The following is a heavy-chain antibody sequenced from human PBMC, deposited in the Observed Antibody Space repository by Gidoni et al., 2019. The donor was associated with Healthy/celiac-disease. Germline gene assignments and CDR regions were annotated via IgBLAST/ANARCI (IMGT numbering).Heavy chain of an antibody. J-gene: IGHJ4*02. Sequence: QVQLVQSGADVKKPGASVKVSCQASGYTFTSYGIHWVRQAPGQRLEWMGWLNAGNGNTKYSQKFQGRVTITRDTSASTVYMELSSLRSEDSAVYFCARGWDLLFSFDYWGQGTLVTVSS. D-gene: IGHD1-26*01. CDR2: LNAGNGNT. CDR3: ARGWDLLFSFDY. CDR1: GYTFTSYG. V-gene: IGHV1-3*01.